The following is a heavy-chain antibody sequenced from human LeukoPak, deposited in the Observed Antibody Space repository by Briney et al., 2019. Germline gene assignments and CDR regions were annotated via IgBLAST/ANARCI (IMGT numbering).Heavy chain of an antibody. D-gene: IGHD3-10*01. J-gene: IGHJ4*02. Sequence: GGSLRLSCAASGFTVSSYGMHWVRQAPGKGLQWVAFIRYVGSNKYYADSVKGRFTISRDNAKKSLYLQMNSLRAEDTAVYYCARGEYGSGSYHIDYWGQGTLVTVSS. CDR3: ARGEYGSGSYHIDY. V-gene: IGHV3-30*02. CDR1: GFTVSSYG. CDR2: IRYVGSNK.